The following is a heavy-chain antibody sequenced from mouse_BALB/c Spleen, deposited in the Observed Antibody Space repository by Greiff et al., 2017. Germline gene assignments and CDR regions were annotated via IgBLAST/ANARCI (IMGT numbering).Heavy chain of an antibody. D-gene: IGHD2-10*01. CDR1: GFSLTSYG. J-gene: IGHJ1*01. V-gene: IGHV2-3*01. CDR2: IWGDGST. CDR3: AKILPLDG. Sequence: VQLQQSGPGLVAPSQCLSISCTASGFSLTSYGVSWVRQPPGKGLEWLGVIWGDGSTNYHSALISRLSISKDNSKSQVFLKQNSLQTDDTATYCCAKILPLDGWGAGTTVTVSA.